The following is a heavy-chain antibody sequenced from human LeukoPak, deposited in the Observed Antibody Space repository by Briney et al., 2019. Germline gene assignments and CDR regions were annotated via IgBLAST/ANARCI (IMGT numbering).Heavy chain of an antibody. CDR1: GGSFSEYY. CDR3: ARVSVTSGWTYDH. J-gene: IGHJ4*02. V-gene: IGHV4-34*01. CDR2: INHSGST. Sequence: WDTLSLACAVYGGSFSEYYWRWMRQPPGKGLEWIGEINHSGSTSYNPSLQRRDTTSADTSNTPFSLELSSMTGADTAVYYCARVSVTSGWTYDHWGQGTLATVS. D-gene: IGHD2-2*01.